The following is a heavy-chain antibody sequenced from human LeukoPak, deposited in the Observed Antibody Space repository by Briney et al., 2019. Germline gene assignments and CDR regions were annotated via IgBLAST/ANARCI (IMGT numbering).Heavy chain of an antibody. D-gene: IGHD3-22*01. CDR2: IYTSGST. CDR3: ARTSQYYYDSSGYYFFDY. J-gene: IGHJ4*02. V-gene: IGHV4-4*07. CDR1: GGSISSYY. Sequence: PSETLSLTCTVSGGSISSYYWSWIGQPAGKRLEWIGRIYTSGSTNYNPSLKSRVTMSVDTSKNQFSLKLSSVTAADTAVYYCARTSQYYYDSSGYYFFDYWGQGTLVTVSS.